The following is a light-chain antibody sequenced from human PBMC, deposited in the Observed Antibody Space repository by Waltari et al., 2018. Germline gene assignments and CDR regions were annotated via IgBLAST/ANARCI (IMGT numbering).Light chain of an antibody. CDR2: KAT. V-gene: IGKV1-5*03. CDR3: QQYNSYST. Sequence: DIQITQSPSTLSASVGDRATSICRASQSIRNWLAWYQQKPGKAPKLLIHKATTLESGVPSRFSGSGSGTEFTLTISSLQPDDFATYYCQQYNSYSTFGQGTKLEMK. J-gene: IGKJ2*01. CDR1: QSIRNW.